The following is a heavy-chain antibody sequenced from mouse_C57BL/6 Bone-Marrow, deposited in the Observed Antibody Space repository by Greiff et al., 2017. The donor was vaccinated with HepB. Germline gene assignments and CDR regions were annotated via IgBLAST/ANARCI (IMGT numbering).Heavy chain of an antibody. J-gene: IGHJ3*01. CDR1: GYSITSGYY. Sequence: EVKLVESGPGLVKPSQSLSLTCSVTGYSITSGYYWNWIRQFPGNKLEWMGYISYDGSNNYNPSLKNRISITRDTSKNQFFLKLNSVTTEDTATYYCARDGLWLRRGAWFAYWGQGTLVTVSA. CDR3: ARDGLWLRRGAWFAY. CDR2: ISYDGSN. D-gene: IGHD2-2*01. V-gene: IGHV3-6*01.